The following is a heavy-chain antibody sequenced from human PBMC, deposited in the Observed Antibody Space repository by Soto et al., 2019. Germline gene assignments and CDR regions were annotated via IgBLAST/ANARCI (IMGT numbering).Heavy chain of an antibody. CDR3: ARRVTMIDDP. CDR2: IIPIFGTA. Sequence: GASVKVSCKASGGTFSSYAISWVRQAPGQGLEWMGGIIPIFGTANYAQKFQGRVTITADESTSTAYVELSSLRSEDTAVYYCARRVTMIDDPWGQGTLVTVSS. J-gene: IGHJ5*02. D-gene: IGHD3-22*01. CDR1: GGTFSSYA. V-gene: IGHV1-69*13.